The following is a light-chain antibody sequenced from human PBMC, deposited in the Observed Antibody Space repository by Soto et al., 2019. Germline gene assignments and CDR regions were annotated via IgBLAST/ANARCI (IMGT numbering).Light chain of an antibody. V-gene: IGLV1-40*01. Sequence: QSALTQPPSVSGAPGQRVTISCTGSSSNIGAGYDVHWYQQLPGTAPKLVIFRNNNRPSGVPDRFSGSKSGTSASLAITGLQAEDEADYYCQSFETSLSVGVFGGGTKVTVL. CDR2: RNN. J-gene: IGLJ3*02. CDR3: QSFETSLSVGV. CDR1: SSNIGAGYD.